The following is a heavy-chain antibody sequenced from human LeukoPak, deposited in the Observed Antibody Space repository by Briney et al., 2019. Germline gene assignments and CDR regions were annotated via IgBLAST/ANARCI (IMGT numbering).Heavy chain of an antibody. Sequence: GGSLRLSCAASGFTFSSYAMSWVRQAPGKGLEWVSAISGSGGSTYYADSVKGRFTISRDNSKNTLYLQMNSLRAEDTAVYYCAKDSNYYDSSGSHRLFDYWGLGTLVTVSS. CDR3: AKDSNYYDSSGSHRLFDY. D-gene: IGHD3-22*01. J-gene: IGHJ4*02. V-gene: IGHV3-23*01. CDR1: GFTFSSYA. CDR2: ISGSGGST.